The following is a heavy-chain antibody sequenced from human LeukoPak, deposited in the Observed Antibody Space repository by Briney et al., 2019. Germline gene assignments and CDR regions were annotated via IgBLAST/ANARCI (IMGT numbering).Heavy chain of an antibody. CDR1: GYTFTSYG. Sequence: ASVTVSCKASGYTFTSYGISWVRQAPGQGLEWMGWISAYNGNTNYAQKLQGRVTMTTDTSTSTAYMELRSLRSDDTAVYYCARATTDEYYYYYMDVWGKGTTVTVSS. D-gene: IGHD1-26*01. CDR3: ARATTDEYYYYYMDV. CDR2: ISAYNGNT. J-gene: IGHJ6*03. V-gene: IGHV1-18*01.